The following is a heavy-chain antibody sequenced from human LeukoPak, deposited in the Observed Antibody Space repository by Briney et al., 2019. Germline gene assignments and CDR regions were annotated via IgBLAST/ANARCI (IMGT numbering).Heavy chain of an antibody. CDR1: GYTFTSYD. V-gene: IGHV1-8*03. D-gene: IGHD6-13*01. J-gene: IGHJ6*03. CDR2: MNPNSGNT. CDR3: ARVGSSSWFSPYYYYYYMDV. Sequence: EASVKVSCKASGYTFTSYDINWVRQAPGQGLEWMGWMNPNSGNTGYAQKFQGRVTITRNTSISTSYMELSSLRPEDTPVYYCARVGSSSWFSPYYYYYYMDVWGKGTTVTVSS.